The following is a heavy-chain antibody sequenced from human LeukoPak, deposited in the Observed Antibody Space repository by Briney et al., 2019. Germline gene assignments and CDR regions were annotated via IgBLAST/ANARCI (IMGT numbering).Heavy chain of an antibody. CDR2: INPNSGGT. Sequence: ASVNVSCKASGYTFTDYYIHWVRQAPGQGLEWMGLINPNSGGTNYAQKFQGRVTMTRDTSISTAYMELSSLRSDDTAVYYCARDLEGYHYGSGNYPQWGQGTLVTVSS. CDR1: GYTFTDYY. CDR3: ARDLEGYHYGSGNYPQ. J-gene: IGHJ4*02. V-gene: IGHV1-2*02. D-gene: IGHD3-10*01.